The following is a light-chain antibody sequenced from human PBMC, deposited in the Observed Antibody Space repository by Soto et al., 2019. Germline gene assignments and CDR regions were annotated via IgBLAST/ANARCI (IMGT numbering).Light chain of an antibody. Sequence: DIQMTQSPSSLSASVGDRVTITCRASQSISNYLNWYQQKPGKAPNLLIYAASTLQSGDPSRFGGSGSGTDFTLTISSLQPEDFATYYCQQTYDAPITFGQGTRLEIK. V-gene: IGKV1-39*01. CDR3: QQTYDAPIT. J-gene: IGKJ5*01. CDR1: QSISNY. CDR2: AAS.